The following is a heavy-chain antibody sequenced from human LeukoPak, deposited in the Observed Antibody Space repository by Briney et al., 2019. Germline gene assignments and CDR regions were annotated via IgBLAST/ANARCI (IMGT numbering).Heavy chain of an antibody. CDR2: IYYSGST. V-gene: IGHV4-59*01. Sequence: PSETLSLTCTVSGGSISSYYWSWIRQPPGKGLEWIGYIYYSGSTNYNPSLKSRVTISVDTSKNQFSLKLSSVTAADTAVYYCARTYYDFWSGYYIHYGMDVWGQGTTVTVSS. D-gene: IGHD3-3*01. CDR1: GGSISSYY. CDR3: ARTYYDFWSGYYIHYGMDV. J-gene: IGHJ6*02.